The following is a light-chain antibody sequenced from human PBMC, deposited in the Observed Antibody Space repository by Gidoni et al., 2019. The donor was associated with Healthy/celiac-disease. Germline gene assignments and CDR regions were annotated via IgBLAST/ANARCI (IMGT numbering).Light chain of an antibody. J-gene: IGKJ4*01. CDR3: QQYDNRPLT. CDR2: DAS. CDR1: QDLSNY. V-gene: IGKV1-33*01. Sequence: IQMTQSPSSLSASVVDRVTITCQASQDLSNYLNWYQQKPGKAPKLLIYDASNLETGVPARFSGSGSGTDFTFTISSLQPEDIATYYCQQYDNRPLTFGGGTKVEIK.